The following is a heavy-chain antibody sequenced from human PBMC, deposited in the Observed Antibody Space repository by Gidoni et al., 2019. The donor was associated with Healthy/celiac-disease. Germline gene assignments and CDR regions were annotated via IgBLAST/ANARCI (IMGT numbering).Heavy chain of an antibody. D-gene: IGHD3-16*02. J-gene: IGHJ4*02. CDR3: ARDEPYYDYVWGSYRPMPFDY. V-gene: IGHV3-7*01. Sequence: EVQLVESGGGLVQPGGSLRLSCAASGFTFSSYWMSLVRQAPGKGLEWVANIKQDGSEKYYVDSVKGRFTISRDNAKNSLYLQMNSLRAEDTAVYYCARDEPYYDYVWGSYRPMPFDYWGQGTLVTVSS. CDR2: IKQDGSEK. CDR1: GFTFSSYW.